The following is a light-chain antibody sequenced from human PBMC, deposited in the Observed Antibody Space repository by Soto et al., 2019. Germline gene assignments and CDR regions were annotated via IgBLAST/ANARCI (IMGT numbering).Light chain of an antibody. CDR2: DAS. Sequence: DIQMTQSPSSLSASVGDRVTITCQADQGISKSLSWYQQKPGMAPKLLIYDASNLETGVTSRFSGSGSGIDFTLTISSLQPEDCGRYYCQQYDYLPFTFGGGTKVEIK. J-gene: IGKJ4*01. CDR1: QGISKS. CDR3: QQYDYLPFT. V-gene: IGKV1-33*01.